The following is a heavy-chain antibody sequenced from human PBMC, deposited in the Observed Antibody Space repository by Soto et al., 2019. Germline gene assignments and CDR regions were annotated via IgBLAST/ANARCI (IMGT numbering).Heavy chain of an antibody. J-gene: IGHJ6*02. CDR1: GGTFSSYA. Sequence: QVQLVQSGAEVKKPGSSVKVSCKASGGTFSSYAISWVRQAPGQGLEWMGGIIPIFGTANYAQKFQGRVTITADESTSTAYMELSSLRSEDTAVYYCARDTGGIAARLYYYYGMDVWGQGTTVTVSS. CDR2: IIPIFGTA. CDR3: ARDTGGIAARLYYYYGMDV. D-gene: IGHD6-6*01. V-gene: IGHV1-69*01.